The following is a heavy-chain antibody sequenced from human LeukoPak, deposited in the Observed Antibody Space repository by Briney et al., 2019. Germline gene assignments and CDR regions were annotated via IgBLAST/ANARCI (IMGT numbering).Heavy chain of an antibody. Sequence: GGSLRLSCAASGLPFSNAWMSWVRHAPGKGLEWVGCIKSKTDGGTTDYAAPVKGRFTISRDDSKNTLYLQMNSLKTEDTAVYYCTTIAVWGQGTLVTVSS. J-gene: IGHJ4*02. D-gene: IGHD6-19*01. CDR3: TTIAV. V-gene: IGHV3-15*01. CDR1: GLPFSNAW. CDR2: IKSKTDGGTT.